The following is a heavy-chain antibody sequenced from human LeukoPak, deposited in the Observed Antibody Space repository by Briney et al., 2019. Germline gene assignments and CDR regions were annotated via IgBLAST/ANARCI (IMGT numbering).Heavy chain of an antibody. Sequence: GGSLRLSCAASGFTFSGYSMNWVRQAPGKGLEWVSYISSSSSTIYYADSVKGRFTISRDNSKNSLYLQMNSLRTEDTALYYCAKDEQQPFDYWGQGTLVTVSS. CDR2: ISSSSSTI. D-gene: IGHD6-13*01. V-gene: IGHV3-48*04. CDR3: AKDEQQPFDY. J-gene: IGHJ4*02. CDR1: GFTFSGYS.